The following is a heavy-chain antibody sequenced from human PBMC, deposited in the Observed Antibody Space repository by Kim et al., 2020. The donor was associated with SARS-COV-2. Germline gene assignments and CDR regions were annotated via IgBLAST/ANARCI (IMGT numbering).Heavy chain of an antibody. CDR3: AKDDSGIAAADPDY. Sequence: ADSVKGRFTISRVNSKNTLYLQMNSLRAEDTAVYYCAKDDSGIAAADPDYWGQGTLVTVSS. J-gene: IGHJ4*02. D-gene: IGHD6-13*01. V-gene: IGHV3-23*01.